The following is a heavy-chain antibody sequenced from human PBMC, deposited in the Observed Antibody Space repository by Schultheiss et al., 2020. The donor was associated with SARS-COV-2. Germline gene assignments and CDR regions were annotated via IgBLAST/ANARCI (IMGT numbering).Heavy chain of an antibody. Sequence: ASVKVSCKASGGTFSSIYAISWVRQAPGQGLEWMGWISAYNGNTNYAQKFQSWVTMTRDTSISTAYMELRRLRSDDTAVYYCAREVSTLSEVYGMDVWGQGTTVTVSS. D-gene: IGHD1-26*01. CDR3: AREVSTLSEVYGMDV. V-gene: IGHV1-2*04. CDR2: ISAYNGNT. J-gene: IGHJ6*02. CDR1: GGTFSSIY.